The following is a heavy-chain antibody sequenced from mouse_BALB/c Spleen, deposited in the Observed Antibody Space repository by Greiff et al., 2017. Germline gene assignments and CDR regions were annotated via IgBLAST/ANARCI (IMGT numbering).Heavy chain of an antibody. CDR3: AREAYGNYGFAY. D-gene: IGHD2-10*02. Sequence: EVKLMESGGGLVQPGGSLKLSCAASGFTFSSYGMSWVRQTPDKRLELVATINSNGGSTYYPDSVKGRFTISRDNAKNTLYLQMSSLKSEDTAMYYCAREAYGNYGFAYWGQGTLVTVSA. CDR1: GFTFSSYG. CDR2: INSNGGST. J-gene: IGHJ3*01. V-gene: IGHV5-6-3*01.